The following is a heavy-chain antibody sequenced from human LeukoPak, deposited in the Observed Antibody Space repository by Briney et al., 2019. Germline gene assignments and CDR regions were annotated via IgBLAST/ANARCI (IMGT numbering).Heavy chain of an antibody. Sequence: SETLSLTCTVSGGSISSYYWSWIRQPPGKGLEWIGYIYYSGSTNYNPSLKSRVTISVDTSKNQFSLKLSSVTAADTAVYYCARATDRGVIAYWGQETLVTVSS. V-gene: IGHV4-59*01. D-gene: IGHD3-3*01. CDR1: GGSISSYY. J-gene: IGHJ4*02. CDR2: IYYSGST. CDR3: ARATDRGVIAY.